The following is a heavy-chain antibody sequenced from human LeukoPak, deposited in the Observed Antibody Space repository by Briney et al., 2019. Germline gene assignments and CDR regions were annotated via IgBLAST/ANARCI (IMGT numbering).Heavy chain of an antibody. D-gene: IGHD3-3*01. J-gene: IGHJ4*02. CDR1: GFTFSSYG. CDR3: ARVTFFGTYYLDY. Sequence: PGGSLRLSCAASGFTFSSYGMHWVRQAPGKGLEWVALVSYDGGSKYYADSVKGRITISRDNSKNTLYLQMNSLRAEDTAVYYCARVTFFGTYYLDYWGQGTLVTVSS. CDR2: VSYDGGSK. V-gene: IGHV3-30*03.